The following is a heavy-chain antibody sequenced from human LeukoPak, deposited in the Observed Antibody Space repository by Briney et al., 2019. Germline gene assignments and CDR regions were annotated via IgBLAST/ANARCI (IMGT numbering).Heavy chain of an antibody. CDR3: ARRHYNENNLYWDF. Sequence: GESLKISCKGSGYSFTSYWISWVRQMPGKGLEWMGRIDPSDSYTNYSPSFQGHVTISSDKSVSTAYLQWSSLKASDTAIYYCARRHYNENNLYWDFWGQGSLVTVTS. CDR2: IDPSDSYT. CDR1: GYSFTSYW. J-gene: IGHJ4*02. V-gene: IGHV5-10-1*01. D-gene: IGHD3-22*01.